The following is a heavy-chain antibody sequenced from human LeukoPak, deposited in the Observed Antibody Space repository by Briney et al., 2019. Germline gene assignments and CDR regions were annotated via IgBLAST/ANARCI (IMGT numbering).Heavy chain of an antibody. CDR3: ARDSPTDY. J-gene: IGHJ4*02. CDR2: ISSSSSTI. CDR1: RFTFSSYS. Sequence: GGSLRLSCAASRFTFSSYSMNWVRQAPGKGLEWVSYISSSSSTIYYADSVKGRFTISRDNAKNSLYLQMNSLRAEDTAVYYCARDSPTDYWGQGTLVTVSS. V-gene: IGHV3-48*01.